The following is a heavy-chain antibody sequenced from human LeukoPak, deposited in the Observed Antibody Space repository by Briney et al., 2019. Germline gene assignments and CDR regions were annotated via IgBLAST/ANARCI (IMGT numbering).Heavy chain of an antibody. CDR2: IKEEGSEK. Sequence: GGSLRLSCSGFGFTFRSFWMSWVRQAPGKGLEWVASIKEEGSEKHYVDSVKGRFTISRDNAKNSLYLQMNSLRAEDTAVYYCARGHYQLSWGQGILVTVSS. J-gene: IGHJ5*02. CDR1: GFTFRSFW. D-gene: IGHD2-2*01. V-gene: IGHV3-7*01. CDR3: ARGHYQLS.